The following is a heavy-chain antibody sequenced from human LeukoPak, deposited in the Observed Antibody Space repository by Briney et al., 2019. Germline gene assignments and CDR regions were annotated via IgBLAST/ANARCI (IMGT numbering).Heavy chain of an antibody. D-gene: IGHD6-19*01. Sequence: ASVKVSCKASGYTFTSYDINWVRQATGQGLEWMGWMNPNSGNTGYAQKLQGRVTMTTDTSTSTAYMELRSLRSDDTAVYYCAGIAVAGSFYYYGMDVWGQGTTVTVSS. CDR1: GYTFTSYD. J-gene: IGHJ6*02. CDR2: MNPNSGNT. CDR3: AGIAVAGSFYYYGMDV. V-gene: IGHV1-8*01.